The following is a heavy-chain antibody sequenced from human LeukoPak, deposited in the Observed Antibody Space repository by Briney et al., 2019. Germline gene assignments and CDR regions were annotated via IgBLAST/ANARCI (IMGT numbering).Heavy chain of an antibody. CDR3: ARGPNSNWSGLDF. J-gene: IGHJ4*02. V-gene: IGHV3-74*01. D-gene: IGHD6-6*01. CDR1: GLAFSAYK. Sequence: GGSMRLSCAASGLAFSAYKMHWVRQAPRKGLVWVSRISTDGYTTDYADFVQGRFTASRDNTRNTWSLEMNSLRAEDTAVYYCARGPNSNWSGLDFWGQGTLLTVSS. CDR2: ISTDGYTT.